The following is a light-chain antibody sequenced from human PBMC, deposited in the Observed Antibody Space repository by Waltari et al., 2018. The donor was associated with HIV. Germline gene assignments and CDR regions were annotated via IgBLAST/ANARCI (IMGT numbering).Light chain of an antibody. CDR2: LNSDGSH. CDR1: SGHSSYA. CDR3: QTWGTGMV. V-gene: IGLV4-69*01. J-gene: IGLJ2*01. Sequence: QLVLTQSPSASASLGASVKLTCTLSSGHSSYAIAWHQQQPEKGPRYLMKLNSDGSHSKGDWCPDRLSGSSSGAERYLTISSLQSDDEADFYCQTWGTGMVFGGGTKLTVL.